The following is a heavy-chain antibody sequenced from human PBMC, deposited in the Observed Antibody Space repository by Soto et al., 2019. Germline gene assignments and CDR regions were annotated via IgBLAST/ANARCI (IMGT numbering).Heavy chain of an antibody. V-gene: IGHV1-69*06. CDR1: GGTFSSYA. CDR3: ARDRSGKLERKFFSYYYGMDV. D-gene: IGHD1-1*01. CDR2: IIPIFGTA. Sequence: SVKVSCKASGGTFSSYAISWVRQAPGQGLEWMGGIIPIFGTANYAQKFQGRVTITADKSTSTAYMELSSLRSEDTAVYYCARDRSGKLERKFFSYYYGMDVWGQGTTVTVSS. J-gene: IGHJ6*02.